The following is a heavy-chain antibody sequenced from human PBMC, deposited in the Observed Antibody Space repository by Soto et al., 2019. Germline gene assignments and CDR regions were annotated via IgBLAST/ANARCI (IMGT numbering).Heavy chain of an antibody. Sequence: EVHLVASGGGLIQPGGSLRLSCAASGFAFSRHDMHWVRQPTGRGLEWVSSIGSAGDTHYSGSVKGRFTLSSENAKNSLYILMNSLRAGDTAVYYCVRGDDGVFDYWGQGILVTVSS. V-gene: IGHV3-13*01. CDR1: GFAFSRHD. J-gene: IGHJ4*02. D-gene: IGHD4-17*01. CDR3: VRGDDGVFDY. CDR2: IGSAGDT.